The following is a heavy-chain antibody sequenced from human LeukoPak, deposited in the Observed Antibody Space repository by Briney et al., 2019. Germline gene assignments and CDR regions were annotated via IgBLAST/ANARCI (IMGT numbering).Heavy chain of an antibody. CDR2: INYSGNT. V-gene: IGHV4-59*01. D-gene: IGHD3-22*01. CDR3: ARDTYYYDSSGYSPFYYYYGMDV. J-gene: IGHJ6*02. Sequence: SETLSLTCTVSGGSISDYYWSWIRQPPGKGLEWIAYINYSGNTDYNPSLKSRVTISVDTSKNQFSLKLSSVTAADTAVYYCARDTYYYDSSGYSPFYYYYGMDVRGQGTTVTVSS. CDR1: GGSISDYY.